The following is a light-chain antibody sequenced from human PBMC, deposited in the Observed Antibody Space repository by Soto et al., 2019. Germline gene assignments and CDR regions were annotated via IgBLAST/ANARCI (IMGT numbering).Light chain of an antibody. CDR3: SSFAVNNTYV. CDR2: EVS. Sequence: QPASVSGSPGQSITISCTGTSSDVGGYKYVSWYQQHPGKAPKLLIYEVSHRPSGVSVRFSGSKSDNTASLTISGLQAEDEADYYCSSFAVNNTYVFGTGTKLTVL. CDR1: SSDVGGYKY. J-gene: IGLJ1*01. V-gene: IGLV2-14*01.